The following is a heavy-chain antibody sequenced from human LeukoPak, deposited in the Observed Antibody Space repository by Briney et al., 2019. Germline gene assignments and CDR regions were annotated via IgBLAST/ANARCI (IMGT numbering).Heavy chain of an antibody. CDR3: AKRPSDYGDYVTYFDS. CDR1: GFSFISYG. V-gene: IGHV3-30*18. D-gene: IGHD4-17*01. J-gene: IGHJ4*02. CDR2: ISDDGRNK. Sequence: GGSLRLSCAASGFSFISYGMHWVCQAPGKGLEWVGVISDDGRNKNYADSVKGRFTISRDNSKDTLYLQMNSLRDEDTAVYYCAKRPSDYGDYVTYFDSWGQGTLVTVSS.